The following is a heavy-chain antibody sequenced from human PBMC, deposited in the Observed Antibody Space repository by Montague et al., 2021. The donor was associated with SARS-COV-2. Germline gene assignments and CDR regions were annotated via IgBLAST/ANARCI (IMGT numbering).Heavy chain of an antibody. V-gene: IGHV4-4*07. CDR3: VRDFPTIGSYGMDV. J-gene: IGHJ6*02. Sequence: SETLSLTCTVSGGSISSYYWSWIRQPAGKGLEWIGRIYTSGGTNYNPSPMGRLAITMDTSLNQFSLHLDSVTAADTGVYYCVRDFPTIGSYGMDVWGQGATVTVSS. D-gene: IGHD5-24*01. CDR1: GGSISSYY. CDR2: IYTSGGT.